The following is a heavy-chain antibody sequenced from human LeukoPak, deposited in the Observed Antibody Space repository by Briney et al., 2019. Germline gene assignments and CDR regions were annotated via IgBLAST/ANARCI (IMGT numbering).Heavy chain of an antibody. V-gene: IGHV1-18*01. D-gene: IGHD3-10*01. Sequence: ASVKVSCTASGYTFTSYGISWVRQAPGQGLEWMGWISAYNGNTNYAQKLQGRVTMTTDTSTSTAYMELRSLRSDDTAVYYCARDKFVLGGSGSYRWFDPWGQGTLVTVSS. CDR2: ISAYNGNT. CDR1: GYTFTSYG. CDR3: ARDKFVLGGSGSYRWFDP. J-gene: IGHJ5*02.